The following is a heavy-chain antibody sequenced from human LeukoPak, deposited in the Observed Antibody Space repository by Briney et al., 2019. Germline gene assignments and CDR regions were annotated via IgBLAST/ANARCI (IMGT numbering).Heavy chain of an antibody. J-gene: IGHJ1*01. Sequence: PSETLSLTCTVSGGSISSYYWSWIRQPPGKGLEWIGEINHSGSTNYNPSLKGRVTISVDTSKNQFSLKLSSVTAADTAVYYCARAYSSGWYRSYFQHWGQGTLVTVSS. V-gene: IGHV4-34*01. CDR3: ARAYSSGWYRSYFQH. CDR2: INHSGST. CDR1: GGSISSYY. D-gene: IGHD6-19*01.